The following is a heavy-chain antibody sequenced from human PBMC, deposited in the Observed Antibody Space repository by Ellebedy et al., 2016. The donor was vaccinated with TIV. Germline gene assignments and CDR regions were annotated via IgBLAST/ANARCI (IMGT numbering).Heavy chain of an antibody. V-gene: IGHV6-1*01. J-gene: IGHJ6*02. D-gene: IGHD1-26*01. CDR2: TYHRSKWYN. CDR1: GDSVSSNSAA. Sequence: SQTLSLTCXISGDSVSSNSAAWNWIRQSPSRGLEWLGRTYHRSKWYNDYAVSVKSRITINPDTSKNQFSLQLNSVTPEDTALYYCVREFWKSGSYSGYYYYGMDVWGQGTTVIVSS. CDR3: VREFWKSGSYSGYYYYGMDV.